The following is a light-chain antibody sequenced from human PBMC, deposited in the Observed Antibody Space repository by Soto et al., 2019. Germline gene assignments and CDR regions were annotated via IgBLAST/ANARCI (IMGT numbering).Light chain of an antibody. Sequence: QSALTQPASVSGSPGQSITISCTGTSSDIGANNYVSWYQQHPGKVPKLMISEVNNRPSGVSDRFSGSKSGNTASLTISGLQTEDEADYYCCSYAGSYPFVFGTGTKLTVL. CDR1: SSDIGANNY. J-gene: IGLJ1*01. CDR2: EVN. V-gene: IGLV2-14*01. CDR3: CSYAGSYPFV.